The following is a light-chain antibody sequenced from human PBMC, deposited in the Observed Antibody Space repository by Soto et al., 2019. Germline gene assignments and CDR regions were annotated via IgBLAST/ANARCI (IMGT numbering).Light chain of an antibody. CDR2: GAS. CDR1: QSVNGN. CDR3: QQYNNWLIT. J-gene: IGKJ5*01. V-gene: IGKV3-15*01. Sequence: EIVMTQSPATLSVSPGERATLSCRASQSVNGNLAWYQQKPGQAPRLLIYGASTRATGIPARFSGSGSGTEFTLTISSLQSEDFAVYYCQQYNNWLITFGQGTLLQIK.